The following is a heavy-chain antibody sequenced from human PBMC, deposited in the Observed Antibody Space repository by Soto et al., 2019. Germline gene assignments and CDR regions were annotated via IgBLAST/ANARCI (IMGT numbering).Heavy chain of an antibody. CDR1: GYTFSSYG. V-gene: IGHV1-18*04. CDR2: ISAYNGNT. Sequence: QVQLVQSGAEVKKPGASVKVSCKASGYTFSSYGITWVRQAPGQGLEWMGWISAYNGNTNYAQNFQGRVTMTTDTSTSTDYMELRSLRSDDTSVYYCSVLLRRPFDIWGQGTMVTVSS. J-gene: IGHJ3*02. D-gene: IGHD2-15*01. CDR3: SVLLRRPFDI.